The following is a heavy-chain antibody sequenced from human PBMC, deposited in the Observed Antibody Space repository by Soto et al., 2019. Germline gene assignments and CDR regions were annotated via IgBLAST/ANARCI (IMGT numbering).Heavy chain of an antibody. D-gene: IGHD2-21*02. CDR3: TRRARGTIEGRLVHFYCLDA. CDR1: GYICTNYW. Sequence: VEPLKISCHTAGYICTNYWIAWVRQVPGEGPEWMGIIHPGDADIRYSPSVQGQVTISADESIGTAYLQWGSLKAADTAIYYCTRRARGTIEGRLVHFYCLDAWGQGTTVTVSS. J-gene: IGHJ6*02. V-gene: IGHV5-51*01. CDR2: IHPGDADI.